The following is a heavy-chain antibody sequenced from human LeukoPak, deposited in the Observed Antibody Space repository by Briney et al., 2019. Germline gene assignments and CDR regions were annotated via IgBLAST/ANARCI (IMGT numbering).Heavy chain of an antibody. D-gene: IGHD4-11*01. Sequence: ASVKVSCKASGYTFTSYAMNWVRQAPGRGLEWMGWINTNTGNPTYAQGFTGRFVFSLDTSVSTAYLQISSLKAEDTAVYYCARLSTVTKQSRRNNWFDPWGQGTLVTVSS. J-gene: IGHJ5*02. V-gene: IGHV7-4-1*02. CDR1: GYTFTSYA. CDR2: INTNTGNP. CDR3: ARLSTVTKQSRRNNWFDP.